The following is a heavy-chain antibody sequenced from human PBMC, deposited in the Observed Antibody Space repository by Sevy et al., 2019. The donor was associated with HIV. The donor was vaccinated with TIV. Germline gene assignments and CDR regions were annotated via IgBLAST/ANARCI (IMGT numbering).Heavy chain of an antibody. J-gene: IGHJ4*02. CDR2: INQDGSEK. CDR3: AREQITGSNPAYFDS. D-gene: IGHD1-20*01. V-gene: IGHV3-7*01. CDR1: GFTFSNYW. Sequence: GGSLRLSCAASGFTFSNYWMSWVRQAPGKGLECVANINQDGSEKYYLDSVKGRFIVSRDNAKNSLYLQMNSLRAEDSAVYYCAREQITGSNPAYFDSWGQGTLVTVSS.